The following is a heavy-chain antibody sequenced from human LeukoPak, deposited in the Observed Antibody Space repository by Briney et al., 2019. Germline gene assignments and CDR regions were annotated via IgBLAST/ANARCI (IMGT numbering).Heavy chain of an antibody. CDR1: GGSISSSSYY. CDR3: ARGDFNYGGMDV. CDR2: IYYSGST. V-gene: IGHV4-39*07. D-gene: IGHD5-24*01. Sequence: PSETLSLTRTVSGGSISSSSYYWGWIRQPPGKGLEWIGSIYYSGSTYYNPSLKSRVTISVDTSKNQFSLKLSSVTAADTAVYYCARGDFNYGGMDVWGQGTLVTVSS. J-gene: IGHJ4*02.